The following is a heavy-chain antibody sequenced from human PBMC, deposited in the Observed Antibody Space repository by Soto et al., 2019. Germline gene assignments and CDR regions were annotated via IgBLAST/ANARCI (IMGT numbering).Heavy chain of an antibody. CDR1: GYTFTDYY. CDR3: ARVSMIISAGPFET. Sequence: ASVKVSCKASGYTFTDYYIHWVRQAPGQGLEWMGWINPTSGVTKYSQKLQGRVTMTRGTSTSTAYMELSRLTSDDTAVYYCARVSMIISAGPFETWGPGTVVTVSS. CDR2: INPTSGVT. V-gene: IGHV1-2*02. J-gene: IGHJ3*02. D-gene: IGHD3-22*01.